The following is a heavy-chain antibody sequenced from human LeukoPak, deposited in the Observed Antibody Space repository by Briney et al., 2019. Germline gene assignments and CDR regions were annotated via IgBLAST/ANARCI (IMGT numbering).Heavy chain of an antibody. V-gene: IGHV4-4*07. CDR3: ARGSCSGGSCYVFDY. Sequence: SETLSLTCTVSGGSISSYYWSWIRRPAGKGLEWIGRIYTSGSTNYNPSLKSRVTMSVDTSKNQFSLKLSSVTTADTAVYYCARGSCSGGSCYVFDYWGQGTLVTVSS. CDR2: IYTSGST. J-gene: IGHJ4*02. CDR1: GGSISSYY. D-gene: IGHD2-15*01.